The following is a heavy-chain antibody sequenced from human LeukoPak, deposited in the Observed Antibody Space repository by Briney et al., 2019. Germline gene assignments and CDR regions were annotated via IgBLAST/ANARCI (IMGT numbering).Heavy chain of an antibody. CDR3: ARDPRWLTPDCTSISCYENYFDP. J-gene: IGHJ5*02. CDR2: IFHTGRA. CDR1: GYSISSGYQ. Sequence: SETLSLTCAVSGYSISSGYQWAWIRQPPGKTLEWIGSIFHTGRAHYNPSLKSRATISVGTYTNHFSLRLPSVTAADTAVYYCARDPRWLTPDCTSISCYENYFDPWGQGILVTVSS. D-gene: IGHD2-2*01. V-gene: IGHV4-38-2*02.